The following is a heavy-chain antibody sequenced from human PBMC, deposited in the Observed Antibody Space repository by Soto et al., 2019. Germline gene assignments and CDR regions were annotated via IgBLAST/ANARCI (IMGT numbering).Heavy chain of an antibody. CDR3: ASSGYYYDSSQDPKWFDP. CDR1: GGSVSSGSYY. Sequence: SETLSLTCTVSGGSVSSGSYYWSWIRQPPGKGLEWIGYIYSSGSSNYNQSLRSRATISADTSKNQFSVKLNSVTAAETAVYYFASSGYYYDSSQDPKWFDPWGQGTLVTVSS. D-gene: IGHD3-22*01. J-gene: IGHJ5*02. V-gene: IGHV4-61*01. CDR2: IYSSGSS.